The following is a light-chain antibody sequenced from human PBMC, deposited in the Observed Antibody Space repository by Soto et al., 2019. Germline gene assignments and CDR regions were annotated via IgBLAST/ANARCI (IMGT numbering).Light chain of an antibody. CDR2: DVN. CDR3: NSYTTINSVL. J-gene: IGLJ2*01. V-gene: IGLV2-14*01. Sequence: QSALTQPASVSGSPGQSITISCTGTSSDVGNYKYVSWYQQHPGKAPKLMIYDVNYRPSGVSNRFSGFKSGNTASLTISGLQAEDEADYYCNSYTTINSVLFGGGTKLTVL. CDR1: SSDVGNYKY.